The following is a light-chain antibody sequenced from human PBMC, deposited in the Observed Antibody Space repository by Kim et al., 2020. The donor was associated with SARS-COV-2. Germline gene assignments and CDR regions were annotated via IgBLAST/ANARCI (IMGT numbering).Light chain of an antibody. CDR3: QQRTNWPPYT. CDR2: DAS. CDR1: KSISSD. V-gene: IGKV3-11*01. J-gene: IGKJ2*01. Sequence: LSPGERATLSGRDSKSISSDLAGYQQKPGQAPRLLIYDASIRATGIPARFSGSGSGTDFTLTISSLEPEDFAVYYCQQRTNWPPYTFGQGTKLEI.